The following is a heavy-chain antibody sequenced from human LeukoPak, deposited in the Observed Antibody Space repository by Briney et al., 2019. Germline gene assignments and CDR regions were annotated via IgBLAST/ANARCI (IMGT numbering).Heavy chain of an antibody. CDR2: IIPILGIA. D-gene: IGHD1-26*01. CDR1: GGTFSSYA. Sequence: SVKVSCKASGGTFSSYAISWVRQAPGQGLEWMGRIIPILGIANYAQKFQGRVTITADKSTSTAYMELSSLRSEDTAVYYCARDRMGATGGYFDYWGQGTLVTVSS. J-gene: IGHJ4*02. V-gene: IGHV1-69*04. CDR3: ARDRMGATGGYFDY.